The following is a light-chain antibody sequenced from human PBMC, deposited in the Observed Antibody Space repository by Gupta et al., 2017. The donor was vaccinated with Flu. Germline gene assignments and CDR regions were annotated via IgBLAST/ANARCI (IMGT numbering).Light chain of an antibody. V-gene: IGKV4-1*01. Sequence: SLAERATINCKSSQSVLYSSNNKNYLAWYQQKPGQPPKLLIYWASTRESGVPDRFSGSGSGTDFTLTISSLQAEDVAVYYCQQYYSTPLTFGGGTKVEIK. CDR2: WAS. CDR1: QSVLYSSNNKNY. J-gene: IGKJ4*01. CDR3: QQYYSTPLT.